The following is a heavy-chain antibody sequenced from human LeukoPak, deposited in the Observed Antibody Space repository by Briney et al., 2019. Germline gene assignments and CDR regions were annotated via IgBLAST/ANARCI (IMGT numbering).Heavy chain of an antibody. D-gene: IGHD7-27*01. V-gene: IGHV3-48*01. CDR1: GFTFSSYS. CDR3: ARVVGTFDY. Sequence: GGSLRLSCAASGFTFSSYSMNWVRQAPGKGLEWVSYISSSSSTIYYADSVKGRFTISRDNAKNSLYLQMNNLRAEDTAVYYCARVVGTFDYWGQGTLVTVSS. CDR2: ISSSSSTI. J-gene: IGHJ4*02.